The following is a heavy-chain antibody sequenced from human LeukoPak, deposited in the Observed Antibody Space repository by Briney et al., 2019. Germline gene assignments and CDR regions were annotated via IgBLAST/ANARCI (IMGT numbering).Heavy chain of an antibody. V-gene: IGHV1-18*01. CDR1: GYSFTRNG. J-gene: IGHJ4*02. Sequence: ASVKVSCKPSGYSFTRNGISWVRQAPGQGLEWMAWISANSGNTNYARNFQDRVTLTTDTSTSTAYMELRSLRSDDTAVYYCARDVNYAFDYWGQGTLVTVSS. CDR3: ARDVNYAFDY. CDR2: ISANSGNT. D-gene: IGHD3-16*01.